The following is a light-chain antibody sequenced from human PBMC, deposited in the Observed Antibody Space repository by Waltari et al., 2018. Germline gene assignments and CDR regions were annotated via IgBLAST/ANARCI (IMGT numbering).Light chain of an antibody. J-gene: IGKJ1*01. CDR3: QHYLRLPAT. CDR1: QSVSMA. V-gene: IGKV3-20*01. Sequence: EIVLTQSPGTLSLSPGERATLSCRASQSVSMALAWYQQKPGQAPRLLIYGASNRATGIPDRFSGSGSGTDFSLTISSLEPEDFAVYYCQHYLRLPATFGQGTKVEIK. CDR2: GAS.